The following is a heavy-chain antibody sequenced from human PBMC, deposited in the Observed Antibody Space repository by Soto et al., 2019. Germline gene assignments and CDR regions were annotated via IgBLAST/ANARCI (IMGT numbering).Heavy chain of an antibody. Sequence: EVQLVESEGGLIQPGGSLRLSCAASGFTVSGNYMSWVRQAPGKGLEWVSVMFGGGSTNYADSVRGRFTISRDNSKNTVYLQMNGLRDEDTAVYYCAKVWNDVVTGYSLYYFDLWGRGTLVTVSS. CDR1: GFTVSGNY. CDR3: AKVWNDVVTGYSLYYFDL. V-gene: IGHV3-53*01. CDR2: MFGGGST. D-gene: IGHD3-9*01. J-gene: IGHJ2*01.